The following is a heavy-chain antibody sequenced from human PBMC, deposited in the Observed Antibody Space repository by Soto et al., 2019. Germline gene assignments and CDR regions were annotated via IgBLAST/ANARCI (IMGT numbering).Heavy chain of an antibody. J-gene: IGHJ5*02. V-gene: IGHV3-21*01. CDR2: ISSNSAYI. D-gene: IGHD6-13*01. CDR1: GFTFRSFT. CDR3: TRDASRDSSARGWFDP. Sequence: WGSLRLSCASSGFTFRSFTMNWVRQAPGKGLEWVSTISSNSAYIYYTDALRGRFTISRDNAKNSLHLQMNSLRAEDTAVYYCTRDASRDSSARGWFDPWGPGTLVTVSP.